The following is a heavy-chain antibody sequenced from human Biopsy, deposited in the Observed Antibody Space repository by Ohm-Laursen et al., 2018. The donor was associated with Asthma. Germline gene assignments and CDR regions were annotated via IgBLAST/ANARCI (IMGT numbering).Heavy chain of an antibody. V-gene: IGHV3-30*18. D-gene: IGHD4-17*01. CDR1: KFSFSNFG. CDR2: ISYDGSKK. J-gene: IGHJ4*02. CDR3: AKDAHDYVSLIVSPQKDGIES. Sequence: SLRLSCAASKFSFSNFGMHWVRQAPGKGLEWVAFISYDGSKKFITDSMKGRLSISRDNSKNTLFLQMGRLRPDDTALYYCAKDAHDYVSLIVSPQKDGIESWGQGTLVTVSS.